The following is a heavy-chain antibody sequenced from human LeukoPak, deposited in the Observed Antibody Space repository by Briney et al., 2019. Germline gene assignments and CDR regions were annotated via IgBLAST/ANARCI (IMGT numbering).Heavy chain of an antibody. CDR1: GGTFSSYS. V-gene: IGHV1-69*13. D-gene: IGHD3-10*01. CDR2: IIPIFGTT. CDR3: ARGEYDYFDY. Sequence: ASVKVSCKASGGTFSSYSIGWVRQAPGQGLEWMGGIIPIFGTTNYAQKFQGRVTITADESTSTAYMELSSLRSEDTAVYYCARGEYDYFDYWGQGTLVTVSS. J-gene: IGHJ4*02.